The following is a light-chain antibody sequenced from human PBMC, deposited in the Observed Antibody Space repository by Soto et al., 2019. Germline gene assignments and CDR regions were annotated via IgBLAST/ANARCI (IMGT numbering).Light chain of an antibody. Sequence: EIVMTQSPATLSVFPGERATLSCRASQSVSSNLAWYQQKPGQAPRLLIYGASTRATGIPAWFSGSGSGTEFTLTISSLQSEDFAVYYCQQYNDWTPKQYTFGQGTKLEIK. CDR2: GAS. CDR1: QSVSSN. J-gene: IGKJ2*01. CDR3: QQYNDWTPKQYT. V-gene: IGKV3-15*01.